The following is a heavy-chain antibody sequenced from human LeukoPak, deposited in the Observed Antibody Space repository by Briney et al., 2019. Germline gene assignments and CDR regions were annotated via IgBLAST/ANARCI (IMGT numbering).Heavy chain of an antibody. V-gene: IGHV4-4*07. CDR1: GGSISSYY. CDR2: IYTSGST. CDR3: ARGNSSWLKSYYYGMDV. J-gene: IGHJ6*02. Sequence: NPSETLSLTCTVSGGSISSYYWSWIRQPAGKGLEWIGRIYTSGSTNYNPSLKSRVTMSVDTSKNQFSLKLSSVTAADTAVYYCARGNSSWLKSYYYGMDVWGQGTTVTVSS. D-gene: IGHD6-13*01.